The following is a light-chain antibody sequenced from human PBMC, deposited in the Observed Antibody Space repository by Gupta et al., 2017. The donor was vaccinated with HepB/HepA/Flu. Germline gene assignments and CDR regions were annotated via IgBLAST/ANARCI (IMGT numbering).Light chain of an antibody. V-gene: IGKV3-11*01. Sequence: EIVLTQSPATLSLSPGERATLSCRASQSVSSYLAWYQQKPGKTPRLLIYDASNRATGIPARFTGSGSGTDFTLTISSLEPEDFAVYYCQQRSTWPLTFGGGTKVEIK. CDR3: QQRSTWPLT. CDR2: DAS. CDR1: QSVSSY. J-gene: IGKJ4*01.